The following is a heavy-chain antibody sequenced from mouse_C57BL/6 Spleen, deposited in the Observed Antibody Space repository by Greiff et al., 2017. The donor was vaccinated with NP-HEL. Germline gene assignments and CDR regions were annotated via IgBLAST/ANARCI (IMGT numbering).Heavy chain of an antibody. CDR3: ARNYGSSYLHWDFDV. Sequence: QVQLQQSGAELMKPGASVKLSCKATGYTFTGYWIDWVKQRPGHGLEWIGEILHGSGSTNYNEKFKGKAIFTADTSSNIAYLQLSSLTTEDSAIYYCARNYGSSYLHWDFDVWGTGTTVTAAS. V-gene: IGHV1-9*01. D-gene: IGHD1-1*01. CDR1: GYTFTGYW. CDR2: ILHGSGST. J-gene: IGHJ1*03.